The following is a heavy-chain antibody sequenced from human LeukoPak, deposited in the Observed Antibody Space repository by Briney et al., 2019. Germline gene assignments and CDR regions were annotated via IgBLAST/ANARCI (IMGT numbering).Heavy chain of an antibody. CDR2: VNPNSGGT. CDR3: ARTTVTTRTYYYGMDV. Sequence: ASVKVSCKASGYTFTGYYMHWVRQAPGQGLEWMGRVNPNSGGTNYAQKFQGRVTMTRDTSISTAYMELSRLRSDDTPVYYCARTTVTTRTYYYGMDVWGQGTTVTVS. D-gene: IGHD4-17*01. J-gene: IGHJ6*02. CDR1: GYTFTGYY. V-gene: IGHV1-2*06.